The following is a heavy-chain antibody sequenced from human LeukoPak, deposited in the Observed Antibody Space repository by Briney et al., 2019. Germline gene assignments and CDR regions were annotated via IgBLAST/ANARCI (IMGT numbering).Heavy chain of an antibody. V-gene: IGHV4-39*07. CDR1: GGSISTYY. CDR3: ARGFRGASFDY. J-gene: IGHJ4*02. D-gene: IGHD1-26*01. CDR2: IYYSGST. Sequence: SETLSLTCTVSGGSISTYYWGWIRQPPGKGLEWIGSIYYSGSTYYNPSLKSRVTISVDTSKNQFSLKLSSVTAADTAVYYCARGFRGASFDYWGQGTLVTVSS.